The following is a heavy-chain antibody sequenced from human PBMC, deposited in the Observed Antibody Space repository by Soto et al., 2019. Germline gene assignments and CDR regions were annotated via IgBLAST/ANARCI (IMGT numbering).Heavy chain of an antibody. Sequence: SETLSLTCTVSGGSISSGGYYWSWIRQHPGKGLEWIGYIYYSGSTYYNPSLKSRVTISVDTSKNQFSLKLSSVTAADTAVYYCARDSPDYYDSSGYYTIPEYGMDVWGQGTTVTVSS. D-gene: IGHD3-22*01. J-gene: IGHJ6*02. CDR2: IYYSGST. CDR3: ARDSPDYYDSSGYYTIPEYGMDV. CDR1: GGSISSGGYY. V-gene: IGHV4-31*03.